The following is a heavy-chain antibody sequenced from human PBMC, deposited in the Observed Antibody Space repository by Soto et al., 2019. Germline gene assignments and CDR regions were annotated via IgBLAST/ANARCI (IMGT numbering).Heavy chain of an antibody. Sequence: PGESLKISCKGSGYNFANYWIGWVRQMPGKGLEWMGIIYPGNSDTRYSPSFQGQVTISADTSISTAYLEWSSLKASDTAIYYCSRHVYYDVLQKYFWGQGSLVTVSS. V-gene: IGHV5-51*01. D-gene: IGHD3-9*01. CDR1: GYNFANYW. J-gene: IGHJ4*02. CDR2: IYPGNSDT. CDR3: SRHVYYDVLQKYF.